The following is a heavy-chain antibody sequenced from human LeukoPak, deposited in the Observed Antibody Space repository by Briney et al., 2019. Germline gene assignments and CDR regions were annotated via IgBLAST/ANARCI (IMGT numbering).Heavy chain of an antibody. J-gene: IGHJ4*02. CDR3: ASGKNYDFWGGLDY. CDR1: GYTFIGFY. V-gene: IGHV1-2*02. Sequence: ASVKVSCKASGYTFIGFYMYWVRQAPGQGLEWMGWINPNSGGTNYAQKFQGRVTLTRDTSISTAYMELSRLRSDDTAVYYCASGKNYDFWGGLDYWGQGTLVTVSS. CDR2: INPNSGGT. D-gene: IGHD3-3*01.